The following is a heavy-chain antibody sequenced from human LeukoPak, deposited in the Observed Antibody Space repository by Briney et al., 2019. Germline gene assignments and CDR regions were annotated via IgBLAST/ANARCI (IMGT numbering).Heavy chain of an antibody. V-gene: IGHV1-18*01. CDR2: ISAYNGNT. J-gene: IGHJ2*01. CDR3: ASSSGWANYYDSSGYRFWYFDL. D-gene: IGHD3-22*01. CDR1: GYTFTSYG. Sequence: ASVKVSCKASGYTFTSYGISWVRQAPGQGLEWMGWISAYNGNTNYAQKLQGRVTMTRDTSISTAYMELSRLRSDDTAVYYCASSSGWANYYDSSGYRFWYFDLWGRGTLVTVSS.